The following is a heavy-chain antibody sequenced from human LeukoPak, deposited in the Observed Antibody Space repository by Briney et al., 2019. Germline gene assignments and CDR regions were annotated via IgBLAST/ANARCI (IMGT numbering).Heavy chain of an antibody. V-gene: IGHV4-34*01. CDR3: ARGSESGGDIPPYYFDY. Sequence: PSETLSLTCAVYGGSFSGYYWRWIRQPPGEAVEWIGQFNHSGSTNLNPSVKSRVTISVDTSKTQFSLKLRSVTAADTAVYYCARGSESGGDIPPYYFDYWGQGTLVTVSS. J-gene: IGHJ4*02. CDR2: FNHSGST. CDR1: GGSFSGYY. D-gene: IGHD2-21*02.